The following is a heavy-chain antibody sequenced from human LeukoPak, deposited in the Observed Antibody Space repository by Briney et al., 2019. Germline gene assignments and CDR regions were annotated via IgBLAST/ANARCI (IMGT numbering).Heavy chain of an antibody. CDR2: IYHTGST. J-gene: IGHJ6*03. Sequence: SETLSLTCTVSGGSISSYYWSWIRQPPGKGLEWIGYIYHTGSTSYNPSLKSRVTISVDTSKNQFSLKLSSVTAADTAVYYCAKGEAAAVDLYYYYYMDVWGKGTTVTVSS. CDR3: AKGEAAAVDLYYYYYMDV. D-gene: IGHD6-13*01. V-gene: IGHV4-59*12. CDR1: GGSISSYY.